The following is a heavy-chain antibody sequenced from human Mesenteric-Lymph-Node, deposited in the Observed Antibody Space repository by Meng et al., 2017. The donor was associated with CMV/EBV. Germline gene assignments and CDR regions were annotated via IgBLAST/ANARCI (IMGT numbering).Heavy chain of an antibody. J-gene: IGHJ4*02. CDR1: GGSFSGYY. CDR2: SHPGGTT. CDR3: ARGADYYKVGNY. V-gene: IGHV4-34*01. Sequence: CAVYGGSFSGYYLTWIRQPPGQGLEWVGESHPGGTTNYNPSLKSRVTISVDMSKNQFSLKMNSVTAADTAVYYCARGADYYKVGNYWGQGTLVTVSS. D-gene: IGHD3-10*01.